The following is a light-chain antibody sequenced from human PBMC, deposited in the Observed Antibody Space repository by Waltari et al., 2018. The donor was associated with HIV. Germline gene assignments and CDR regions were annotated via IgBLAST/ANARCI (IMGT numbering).Light chain of an antibody. CDR1: TSNITNND. Sequence: VLTQPPSASGTPGQTVILPCSGNTSNITNNDVTWYQHFPGSAPKLLTYMNNYRPSGVPDRFAGSRSGTSASLTISGLQIEDEAQYYCATWDDSLNGVFGAGTRLTVL. J-gene: IGLJ3*02. V-gene: IGLV1-44*01. CDR2: MNN. CDR3: ATWDDSLNGV.